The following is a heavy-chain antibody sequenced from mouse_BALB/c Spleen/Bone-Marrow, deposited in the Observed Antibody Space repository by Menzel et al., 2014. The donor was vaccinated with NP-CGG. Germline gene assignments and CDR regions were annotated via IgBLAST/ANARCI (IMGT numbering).Heavy chain of an antibody. CDR2: ISSDNGAI. V-gene: IGHV5-17*02. J-gene: IGHJ2*01. Sequence: EVKLVESGGGLVQPGGSRKLSCAASGFTFSSFGMHWVRQAPEKGLEWIAYISSDNGAIFCADTVKGRFTISRDNPKNTLFLQMTSLRAEDTAIYFCTRGGNWEDFDYWGQGTTLTVSS. CDR1: GFTFSSFG. D-gene: IGHD4-1*01. CDR3: TRGGNWEDFDY.